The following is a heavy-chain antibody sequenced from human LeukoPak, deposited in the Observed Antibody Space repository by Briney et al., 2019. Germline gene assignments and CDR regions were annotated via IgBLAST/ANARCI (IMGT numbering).Heavy chain of an antibody. CDR1: GFTFRSYG. Sequence: GGSLRLSCAASGFTFRSYGMSWVRQAPGKGLEWVSSLSGSGGSTYYADSVKGRFTISRDNSKNTLFLNMNSLRAEDTAVYYCAKALGGYDFDYWGQGTLVTVSS. CDR3: AKALGGYDFDY. V-gene: IGHV3-23*01. D-gene: IGHD3-16*01. CDR2: LSGSGGST. J-gene: IGHJ4*02.